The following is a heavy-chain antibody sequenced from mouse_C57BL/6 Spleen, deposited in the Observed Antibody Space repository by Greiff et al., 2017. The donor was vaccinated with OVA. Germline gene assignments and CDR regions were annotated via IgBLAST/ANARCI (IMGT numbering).Heavy chain of an antibody. CDR3: ARTNWDWYFDV. D-gene: IGHD4-1*01. CDR1: GYAFSSSW. CDR2: IYPGDGDT. V-gene: IGHV1-82*01. J-gene: IGHJ1*03. Sequence: VKLQESGPELVKPGASVKISCKASGYAFSSSWMNWVKQRPGKGLEWIGRIYPGDGDTNYNGKFKGKATLTADKSSSTAYMQLSSLTSEDSAVYFCARTNWDWYFDVWGTGTTVTVSS.